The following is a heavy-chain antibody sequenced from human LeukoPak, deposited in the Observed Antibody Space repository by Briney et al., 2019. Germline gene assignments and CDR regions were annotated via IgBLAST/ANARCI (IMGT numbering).Heavy chain of an antibody. CDR3: ARGGSGSDFDY. D-gene: IGHD1-26*01. J-gene: IGHJ4*02. CDR1: GGSFSDYH. V-gene: IGHV4-34*01. CDR2: INHSGNM. Sequence: SETLSLTCAVYGGSFSDYHWSWIRQPPGKGLEWIGEINHSGNMKYNPSLKSRVTISVDTSKNQFSLKLSSVTAADTAVYYCARGGSGSDFDYWGQGTLVTVSS.